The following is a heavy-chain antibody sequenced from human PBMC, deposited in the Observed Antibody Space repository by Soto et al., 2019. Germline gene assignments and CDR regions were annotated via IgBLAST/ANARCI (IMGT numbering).Heavy chain of an antibody. D-gene: IGHD2-21*02. CDR3: ASGHIVVVTATRRCYYYYGMDV. V-gene: IGHV1-69*13. J-gene: IGHJ6*02. CDR2: IIPIFGTA. CDR1: GGTFSSYA. Sequence: SVKVSCKASGGTFSSYAISWVRQAPGQGLEWMGGIIPIFGTANYAQKFQGRVTITADESTSTAYMELSSLRSEDTAVYYCASGHIVVVTATRRCYYYYGMDVWGQGTTVTVSS.